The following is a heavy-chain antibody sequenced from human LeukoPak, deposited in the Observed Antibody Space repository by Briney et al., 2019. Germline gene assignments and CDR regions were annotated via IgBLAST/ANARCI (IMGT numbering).Heavy chain of an antibody. CDR1: GCTFSSYA. V-gene: IGHV3-23*01. CDR3: AKEKGSYGDPFDY. CDR2: ISGSGGST. Sequence: GGSLRLSCAASGCTFSSYAMSWVRQAPGKGLEWVSAISGSGGSTYYADSVKGRFTISRDNSKNTLYLQMNSLRAVVTAVYYCAKEKGSYGDPFDYWGQGTLVTVSS. D-gene: IGHD4-17*01. J-gene: IGHJ4*02.